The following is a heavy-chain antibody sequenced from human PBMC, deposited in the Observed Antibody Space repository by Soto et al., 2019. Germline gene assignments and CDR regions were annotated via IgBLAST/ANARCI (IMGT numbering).Heavy chain of an antibody. D-gene: IGHD3-3*01. J-gene: IGHJ6*02. V-gene: IGHV1-18*01. CDR1: GYTFTSYG. Sequence: ASVKVSCKASGYTFTSYGISWVRQAPGQGLEWMGWISAYNGNTNYAQKLQGRVTMTTDTSTSTAYMELRSLRSDDTAVYYCARERIFGVRQKLYYYYGMDVWAQGTTVTVSS. CDR3: ARERIFGVRQKLYYYYGMDV. CDR2: ISAYNGNT.